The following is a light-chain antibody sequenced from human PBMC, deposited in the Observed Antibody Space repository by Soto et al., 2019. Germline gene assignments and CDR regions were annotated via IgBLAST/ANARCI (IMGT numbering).Light chain of an antibody. CDR1: SSDVGGYNY. V-gene: IGLV2-8*01. CDR3: RSYAGSDTFV. J-gene: IGLJ1*01. CDR2: EVR. Sequence: QSALTQPPSASGSPGQSVTISCTGTSSDVGGYNYVSWYQQHPGKAPKLLIYEVRERPSGVPDRFSGSKSGNTASLPVSGLQAEDEADYYCRSYAGSDTFVFGTGTKLTVL.